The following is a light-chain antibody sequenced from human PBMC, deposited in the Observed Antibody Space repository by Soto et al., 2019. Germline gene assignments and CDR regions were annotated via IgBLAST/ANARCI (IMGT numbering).Light chain of an antibody. CDR1: SSDVGGYNY. CDR3: SSYTSISTVV. Sequence: YVLTQPASVSGSPGQSITISCTGTSSDVGGYNYVSWFQQHPGKAPKLTIYDVSNRPSGVSSRFSGSKSGNTASLTISGLQAEDEADYYCSSYTSISTVVFGGGTKLTVL. CDR2: DVS. V-gene: IGLV2-14*01. J-gene: IGLJ2*01.